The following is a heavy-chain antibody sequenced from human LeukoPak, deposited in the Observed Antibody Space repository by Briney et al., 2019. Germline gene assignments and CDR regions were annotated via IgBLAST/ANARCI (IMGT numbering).Heavy chain of an antibody. D-gene: IGHD6-13*01. CDR1: GFTFSSYA. CDR2: MSGNGRST. J-gene: IGHJ4*02. V-gene: IGHV3-23*01. CDR3: AKEGYSSSWNADFDY. Sequence: GGSLRLSCAASGFTFSSYAMSWVRQAPGKGLEWVSAMSGNGRSTYYAEYVKGRFTSSRDNSKNTLYLQMNSLRAEDTAVYYCAKEGYSSSWNADFDYWGQGTLVTVSS.